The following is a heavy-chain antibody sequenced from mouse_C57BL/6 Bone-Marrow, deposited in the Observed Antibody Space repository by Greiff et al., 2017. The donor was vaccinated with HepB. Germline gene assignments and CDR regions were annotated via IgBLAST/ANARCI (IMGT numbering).Heavy chain of an antibody. CDR1: GYAFTNYL. D-gene: IGHD2-2*01. V-gene: IGHV1-54*01. J-gene: IGHJ4*01. CDR3: TSFYFGYDADCAMDY. CDR2: INPGSGGT. Sequence: QVQLQQPGAELVRPGTSVKVSCKASGYAFTNYLIEWVKQRPGQGLEWIGVINPGSGGTNYNEKFKGKATLTADKSSSTAYMQLSSLTSEDSAVYCCTSFYFGYDADCAMDYWGQGTSVTVSS.